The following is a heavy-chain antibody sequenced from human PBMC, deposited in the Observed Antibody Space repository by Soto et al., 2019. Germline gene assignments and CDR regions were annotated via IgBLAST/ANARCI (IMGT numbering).Heavy chain of an antibody. CDR1: GFSLSTTGKS. CDR3: AHSRGDGDYVPY. V-gene: IGHV2-5*02. D-gene: IGHD4-17*01. J-gene: IGHJ4*02. CDR2: IYWDDDK. Sequence: QITLKESGPTLVKPTQTLTLTCTFSGFSLSTTGKSVAWIRQPPGKALEWLSVIYWDDDKRYSPSLNTRLTIAKDTSKNQVVLKLTNMDPSDTGTYYCAHSRGDGDYVPYWGQGTRVSVSS.